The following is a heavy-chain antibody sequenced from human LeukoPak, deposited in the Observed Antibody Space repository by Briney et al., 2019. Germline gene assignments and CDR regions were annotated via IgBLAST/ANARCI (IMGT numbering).Heavy chain of an antibody. J-gene: IGHJ4*02. CDR3: ARRSGRRYEY. V-gene: IGHV3-48*03. CDR1: GFTFSSYE. Sequence: GGSLRLSCAASGFTFSSYEMNWVRHAPGRGLEWVSHISGGGESTVYPDAVKGRFTISRDNAKNSLYLQTNSLRAEDTGVYYCARRSGRRYEYWGQGVLVTVSP. D-gene: IGHD5-24*01. CDR2: ISGGGEST.